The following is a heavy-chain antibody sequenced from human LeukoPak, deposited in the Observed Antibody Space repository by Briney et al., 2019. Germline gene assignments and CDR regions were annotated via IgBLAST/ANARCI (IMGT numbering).Heavy chain of an antibody. CDR3: ARDASVSADY. V-gene: IGHV1-2*06. J-gene: IGHJ4*02. CDR1: GYTFTGYY. D-gene: IGHD5/OR15-5a*01. CDR2: IDTSSSGT. Sequence: ASVKVSCKASGYTFTGYYMHWVRQAPGQGLERMGRIDTSSSGTSYAQNFQGRVTMTRDTSISTAYMELTRLTSDDTAVYYCARDASVSADYWGQGTLVTVSS.